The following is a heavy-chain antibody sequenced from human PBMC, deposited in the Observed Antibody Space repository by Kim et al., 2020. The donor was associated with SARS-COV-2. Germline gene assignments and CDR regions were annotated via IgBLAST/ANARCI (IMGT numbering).Heavy chain of an antibody. CDR1: GGSFSGYY. CDR2: INHSGST. J-gene: IGHJ4*02. V-gene: IGHV4-34*01. Sequence: SETLSLTCAVYGGSFSGYYWSWIRQPPGKGLEWIGEINHSGSTNYNPSLKSRVTISVDTSKNQFSLKLSSVTAADTAVYYCARDEYSSGWYGKKYYFDYWGQGTLVTVSS. D-gene: IGHD6-19*01. CDR3: ARDEYSSGWYGKKYYFDY.